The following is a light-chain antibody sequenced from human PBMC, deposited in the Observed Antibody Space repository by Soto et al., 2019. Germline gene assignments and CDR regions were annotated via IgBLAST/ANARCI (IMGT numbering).Light chain of an antibody. CDR1: QTISTY. CDR3: QQSYDHPVT. Sequence: DIQMTQSPSSLSASIGDRVSITCRASQTISTYVNWFQQKPGETPNLLMYRASTLQSGVPSRFSGSGSGTDFTLTISDLQPEDFATYYCQQSYDHPVTFGQGTRLEI. CDR2: RAS. J-gene: IGKJ5*01. V-gene: IGKV1-39*01.